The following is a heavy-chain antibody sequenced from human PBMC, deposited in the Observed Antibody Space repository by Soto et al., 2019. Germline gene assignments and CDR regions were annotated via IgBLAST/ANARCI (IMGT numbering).Heavy chain of an antibody. Sequence: HPGGSLRLSCAASGFIFTNYAMNWVRQAPGKGLEWVSVIGGRGNSAYYADSVQGRFTISRDNSKNTLSLQMNSLRAEDTAVYYCAKDLYDRLGMAFDIWGQGTMVTVSS. CDR1: GFIFTNYA. CDR2: IGGRGNSA. D-gene: IGHD3-22*01. CDR3: AKDLYDRLGMAFDI. J-gene: IGHJ3*02. V-gene: IGHV3-23*01.